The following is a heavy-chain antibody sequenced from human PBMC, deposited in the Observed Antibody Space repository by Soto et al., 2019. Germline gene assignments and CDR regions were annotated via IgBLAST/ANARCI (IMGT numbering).Heavy chain of an antibody. CDR1: GFTVSSNY. CDR2: IYSGGST. D-gene: IGHD4-17*01. V-gene: IGHV3-53*01. J-gene: IGHJ6*02. Sequence: GGSLRLSCAASGFTVSSNYMSWVRQAPGKGLEWVSVIYSGGSTYYADSVKGRFTISRDNSKNTLYLQMNSLRAEDTAVYYCAREQAPDYGGNSWVYGMDVWGQGTTVTVSS. CDR3: AREQAPDYGGNSWVYGMDV.